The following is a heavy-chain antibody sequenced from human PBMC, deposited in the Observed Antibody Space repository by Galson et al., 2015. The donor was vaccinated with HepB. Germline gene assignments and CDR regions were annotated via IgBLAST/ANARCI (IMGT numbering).Heavy chain of an antibody. D-gene: IGHD6-13*01. J-gene: IGHJ4*02. CDR2: IYPGDSDT. V-gene: IGHV5-51*03. Sequence: QPGAEVKRPGESLKISCTGSGYSFTSSWIGWVRQMPGKALVWMGIIYPGDSDTRYSPSFQGPVLISSHQSIRTAYLQWSSPKASDTAMYYWARLRGGNRSWALDYWGQGTLVTVSS. CDR3: ARLRGGNRSWALDY. CDR1: GYSFTSSW.